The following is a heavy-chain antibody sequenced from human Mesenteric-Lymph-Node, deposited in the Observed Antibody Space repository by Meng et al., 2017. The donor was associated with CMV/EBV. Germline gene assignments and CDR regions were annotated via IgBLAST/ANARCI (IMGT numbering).Heavy chain of an antibody. Sequence: GESLKISCAASGFTFRNYALHWIRQPPGKGLEWVAFISNDGAYEYYADSVKGRFTISRDNFKNTLFLQMNSLRTEDTAVYYCATNGAAITSWYNWPQWGQGTLVTVSS. V-gene: IGHV3-30-3*01. J-gene: IGHJ4*02. CDR3: ATNGAAITSWYNWPQ. CDR2: ISNDGAYE. CDR1: GFTFRNYA. D-gene: IGHD6-13*01.